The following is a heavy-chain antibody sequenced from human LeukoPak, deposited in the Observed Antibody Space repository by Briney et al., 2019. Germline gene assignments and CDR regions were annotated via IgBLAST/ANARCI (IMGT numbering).Heavy chain of an antibody. CDR2: IWYDRSNK. D-gene: IGHD4-17*01. CDR3: ARWPVTEQEGDYGAFDI. V-gene: IGHV3-33*01. CDR1: GFTFSSYG. J-gene: IGHJ3*02. Sequence: PGGSLRLSCAASGFTFSSYGMHWVRQAPGKGLEWVAVIWYDRSNKYYADSVKGRFTISRDNSKNTLYLQMNSLRAEDTAVYYCARWPVTEQEGDYGAFDIWGQGTMVTVSS.